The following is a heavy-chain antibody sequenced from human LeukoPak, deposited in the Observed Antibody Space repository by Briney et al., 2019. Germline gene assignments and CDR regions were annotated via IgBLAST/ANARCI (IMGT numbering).Heavy chain of an antibody. J-gene: IGHJ5*02. CDR2: ISSSSSYI. V-gene: IGHV3-21*01. CDR3: ERGGLMLYTIWLAP. Sequence: GGSLRLSCAASGFTFSSYSMNWVRQAPGKGLEWVSSISSSSSYIYYADSVKGRFTISRDNAKNSLYLQMNSLRAADTAVYYCERGGLMLYTIWLAPWGQGTLVTVSS. CDR1: GFTFSSYS. D-gene: IGHD2-8*01.